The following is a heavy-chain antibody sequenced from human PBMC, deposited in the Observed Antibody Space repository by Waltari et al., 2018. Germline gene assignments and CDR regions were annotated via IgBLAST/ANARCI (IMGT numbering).Heavy chain of an antibody. CDR2: INTDTGNP. D-gene: IGHD2-21*01. CDR3: AREVVPTSTIVVNWFDP. CDR1: GYTFHNYA. Sequence: QVQLVQSGSELKKPGASVKVSCKAIGYTFHNYAINGVRTAPGQGREGMGWINTDTGNPTYAQGFTGRFVFSLDTSISTAYLQINSLKAEDTAIYYCAREVVPTSTIVVNWFDPWGQGTLVSVSS. J-gene: IGHJ5*02. V-gene: IGHV7-4-1*02.